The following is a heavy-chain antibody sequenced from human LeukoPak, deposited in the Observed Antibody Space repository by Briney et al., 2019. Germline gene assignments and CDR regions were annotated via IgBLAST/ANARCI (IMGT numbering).Heavy chain of an antibody. Sequence: GGSLRLSCAASGFTFSASWMTWVRQAPGKGLEWVTIINEGGGLTFYVDSVKGRFSISRDSSKNSLSLQMSTLRVEDTAMYYCARVGRNGWDFDHWGQGTLVTVSS. CDR2: INEGGGLT. D-gene: IGHD6-19*01. CDR1: GFTFSASW. V-gene: IGHV3-7*01. CDR3: ARVGRNGWDFDH. J-gene: IGHJ4*02.